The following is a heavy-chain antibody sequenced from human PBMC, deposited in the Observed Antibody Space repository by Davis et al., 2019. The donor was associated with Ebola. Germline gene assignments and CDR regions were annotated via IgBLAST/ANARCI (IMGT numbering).Heavy chain of an antibody. V-gene: IGHV3-43D*03. CDR2: ISWDGGST. Sequence: GESLKISCAASGFTFDDYAMHWVRQAPGKGLEWVSLISWDGGSTYYADSVKGRFTISRDISKNSLYLEMSSLRPEDTALYYCAKDSEQQQLVQGYFDYWGQGTLVTVSS. D-gene: IGHD6-13*01. CDR1: GFTFDDYA. J-gene: IGHJ4*02. CDR3: AKDSEQQQLVQGYFDY.